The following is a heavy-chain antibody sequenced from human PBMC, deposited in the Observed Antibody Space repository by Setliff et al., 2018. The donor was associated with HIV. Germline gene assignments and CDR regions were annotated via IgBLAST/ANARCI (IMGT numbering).Heavy chain of an antibody. Sequence: SETLSLTCTVSGGSIISSTYFWGWIRQPPGKGLECIGNIYYSGSTSYNPSLKSRVTISVDTSKNQFSLKLSSVTAADTAVYYCARLLVAGMLFDYWGQGTQVTVSS. CDR1: GGSIISSTYF. CDR2: IYYSGST. D-gene: IGHD2-15*01. CDR3: ARLLVAGMLFDY. V-gene: IGHV4-39*01. J-gene: IGHJ4*02.